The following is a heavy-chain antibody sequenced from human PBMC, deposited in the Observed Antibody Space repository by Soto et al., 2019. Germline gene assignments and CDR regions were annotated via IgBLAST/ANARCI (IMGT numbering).Heavy chain of an antibody. CDR3: ARDLGVGAASDY. D-gene: IGHD1-26*01. J-gene: IGHJ4*02. Sequence: QVQLGQSGAEVKKPGASVKVSCKASGYTFTSYAMHWVRQAPGQRLEWMGWINAGNGNTKYSQKFQGRVTITRDTSASTAYMELSSLRSEDTAVYYCARDLGVGAASDYWGQGTLVTVSS. CDR2: INAGNGNT. CDR1: GYTFTSYA. V-gene: IGHV1-3*01.